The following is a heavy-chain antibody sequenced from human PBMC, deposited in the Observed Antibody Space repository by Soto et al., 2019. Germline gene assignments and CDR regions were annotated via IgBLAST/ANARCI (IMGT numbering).Heavy chain of an antibody. D-gene: IGHD3-16*02. CDR3: ARHGQLSSSTNCFDP. CDR1: GYSFTSYW. CDR2: IYPGDPDT. J-gene: IGHJ5*02. Sequence: PGESLNISCKGSGYSFTSYWIAWVRQMRGKGLECMGIIYPGDPDTRYSPSFQAQVTISVDKSINTAYLQWSSLRASDTAIYYCARHGQLSSSTNCFDPWCHGDRFSVSS. V-gene: IGHV5-51*01.